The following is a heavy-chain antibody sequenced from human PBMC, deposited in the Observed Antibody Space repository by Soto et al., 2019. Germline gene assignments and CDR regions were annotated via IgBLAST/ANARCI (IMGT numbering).Heavy chain of an antibody. V-gene: IGHV4-30-4*01. CDR1: GGSISSGDYY. Sequence: SETLSLTCTVSGGSISSGDYYWSWIRQPPGKGLEWIGYIYYSGSTYYNPSLKSRVTISVDTSKNQFSLKLSSVTAADTAVYYCARDLTHLPPGGNYYYYGMDVWGQGTTVTVSS. D-gene: IGHD2-15*01. CDR3: ARDLTHLPPGGNYYYYGMDV. CDR2: IYYSGST. J-gene: IGHJ6*02.